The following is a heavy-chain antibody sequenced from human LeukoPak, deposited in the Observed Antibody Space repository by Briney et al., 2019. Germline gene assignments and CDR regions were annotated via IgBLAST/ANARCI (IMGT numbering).Heavy chain of an antibody. D-gene: IGHD2-15*01. V-gene: IGHV3-48*01. CDR3: ARDRSCSGGSCYDY. Sequence: GGSLRLSCAASGFTFSGYSMNWVRQAPGKGLEWVSYISSSSSTIYYADSVKGRFTISRDNAKNSLYLQMNSLRAEDTAVYYCARDRSCSGGSCYDYWGQGTLVTVSS. CDR1: GFTFSGYS. CDR2: ISSSSSTI. J-gene: IGHJ4*02.